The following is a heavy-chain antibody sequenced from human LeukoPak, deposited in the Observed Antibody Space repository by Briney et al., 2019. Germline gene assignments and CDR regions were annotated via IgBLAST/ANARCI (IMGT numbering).Heavy chain of an antibody. D-gene: IGHD6-19*01. J-gene: IGHJ4*02. CDR3: ARGGQAVPGQRFDY. CDR1: GYRFSNFW. Sequence: GESLKISCKSSGYRFSNFWIAWVRQMPGKGLEWMGIIHPSNSKTRYSPSFEDEVTISADKSISTVYLQWSSPKTSDSAIYYCARGGQAVPGQRFDYWGEGTLVTVS. V-gene: IGHV5-51*01. CDR2: IHPSNSKT.